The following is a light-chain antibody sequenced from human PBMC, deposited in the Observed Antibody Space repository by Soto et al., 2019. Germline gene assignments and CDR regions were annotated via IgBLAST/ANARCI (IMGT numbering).Light chain of an antibody. J-gene: IGKJ5*01. CDR3: QQRDSRVT. CDR2: DAS. Sequence: EIVLTQSPATLSLSPGEGATLSCRASESISIYLGWYQQKPGQAPRPLIYDASNRATGIPARFSGSGSGTEFTLTINCLEPEDSAVYFCQQRDSRVTFGQGTRLE. CDR1: ESISIY. V-gene: IGKV3-11*01.